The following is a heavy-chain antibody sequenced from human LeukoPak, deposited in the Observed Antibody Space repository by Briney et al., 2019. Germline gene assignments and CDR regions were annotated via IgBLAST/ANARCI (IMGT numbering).Heavy chain of an antibody. CDR3: ARGAGYDYVWKSYRYYDF. D-gene: IGHD3-16*02. CDR2: ITVDNGNT. Sequence: ASVKVSCKASGYTFTNYGVCWVRQAPGQGVEWMGWITVDNGNTHYAQNFQGRVTMTTDTSTSTVYMELRSLRSDDTAVYYCARGAGYDYVWKSYRYYDFWGQGTLVTVSS. CDR1: GYTFTNYG. V-gene: IGHV1-18*01. J-gene: IGHJ4*02.